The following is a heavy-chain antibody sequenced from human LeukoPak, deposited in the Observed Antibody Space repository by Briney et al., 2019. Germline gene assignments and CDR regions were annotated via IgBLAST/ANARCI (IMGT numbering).Heavy chain of an antibody. D-gene: IGHD3-22*01. V-gene: IGHV4-34*01. CDR3: ARGRGYYDSSGYQNWFDP. J-gene: IGHJ5*02. Sequence: SETLSLTCSVYGGSFSGFYWNWIRQPPGKGLEWIGEINHSGSTNYNPSLKSRVTISVDTSKNQFSLKLSSVTAADTAVYYCARGRGYYDSSGYQNWFDPWGQGTLVTVSS. CDR2: INHSGST. CDR1: GGSFSGFY.